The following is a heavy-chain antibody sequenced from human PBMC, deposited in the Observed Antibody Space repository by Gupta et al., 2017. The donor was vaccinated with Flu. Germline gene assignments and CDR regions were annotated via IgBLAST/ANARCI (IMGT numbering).Heavy chain of an antibody. Sequence: EVQLLESGGGLVQPGGSLRLSCTASGFTFSSYAMSWVRQAPGKGLEWVSSISGRGGSNYYADSVKGRFTISRDNSKNTLSLQRNSLRAEDTALYFCARDGGDPYYYGLHIWGHGTTVTVSS. V-gene: IGHV3-23*01. CDR2: ISGRGGSN. D-gene: IGHD4-17*01. CDR1: GFTFSSYA. CDR3: ARDGGDPYYYGLHI. J-gene: IGHJ6*02.